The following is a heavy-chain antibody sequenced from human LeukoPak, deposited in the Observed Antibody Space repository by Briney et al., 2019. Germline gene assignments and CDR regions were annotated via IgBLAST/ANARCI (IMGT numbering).Heavy chain of an antibody. J-gene: IGHJ5*02. Sequence: SETLSLTCAVYDGSFSGYYCSWIRQPPGKGLEWIGEINHSGSANYNPSLKSRVTILLDTSKNQFSLKLRSVTAADTAVYYCARGKLPSISMVRGVRHTSWFDPWGQGTLVTVSS. CDR1: DGSFSGYY. V-gene: IGHV4-34*01. CDR2: INHSGSA. CDR3: ARGKLPSISMVRGVRHTSWFDP. D-gene: IGHD3-10*01.